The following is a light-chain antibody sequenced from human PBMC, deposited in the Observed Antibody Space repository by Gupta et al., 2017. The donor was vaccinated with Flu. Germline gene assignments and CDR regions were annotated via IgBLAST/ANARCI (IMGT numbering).Light chain of an antibody. J-gene: IGLJ1*01. CDR2: EVS. Sequence: QSALTQPPSASGSPGQSVAISCTGTSSDVGGYNYVSWYQQHPGKAPKLMIYEVSERPSGVPDRFSGSKSGNTASLTVSGLQAEEEADYYCSSYAGGNNYVFGTGTKLTVL. V-gene: IGLV2-8*01. CDR1: SSDVGGYNY. CDR3: SSYAGGNNYV.